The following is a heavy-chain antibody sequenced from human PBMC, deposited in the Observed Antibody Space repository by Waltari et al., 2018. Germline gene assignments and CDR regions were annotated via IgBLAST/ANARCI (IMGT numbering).Heavy chain of an antibody. CDR3: TRHPEHADYGDYRNWFDP. D-gene: IGHD4-17*01. V-gene: IGHV4-39*01. J-gene: IGHJ5*02. CDR2: IHYSGST. Sequence: QVQLQESGPALVKPSETLSLTCTVSGDSIPSENFYWGWTRPSPGKGLEWIASIHYSGSTFYSPSLKSRITISVDTSKDQFSLKLKSVTAADTAVYYCTRHPEHADYGDYRNWFDPWGQGTLVTVSS. CDR1: GDSIPSENFY.